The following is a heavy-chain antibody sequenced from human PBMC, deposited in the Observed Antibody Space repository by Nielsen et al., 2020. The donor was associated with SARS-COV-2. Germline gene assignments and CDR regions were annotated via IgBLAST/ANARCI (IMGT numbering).Heavy chain of an antibody. CDR1: GFTFNSYD. Sequence: GGSLRLSCEASGFTFNSYDMHWVRRATGKGLKWVSSIDAADDTYYPGSVKGRFTISRENAKNSLYLQMNSLRAGDTAVYYCARGTPYGDFPYWYFDLWGRGTLVTVSS. CDR2: IDAADDT. J-gene: IGHJ2*01. V-gene: IGHV3-13*01. CDR3: ARGTPYGDFPYWYFDL. D-gene: IGHD4-17*01.